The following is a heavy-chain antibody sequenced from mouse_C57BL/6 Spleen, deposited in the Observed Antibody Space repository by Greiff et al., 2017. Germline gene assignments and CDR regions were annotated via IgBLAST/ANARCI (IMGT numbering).Heavy chain of an antibody. D-gene: IGHD1-1*01. Sequence: VQLQQPGAELVKPGASVKLSCKASGYTFTSYWMQWVKQRPGQGLEWIGEIDPSDSYTNYNQKFKGKATLTVDTSSSTAYMQLSSLTSEDSAVYYCARNHYGRAWFAYWGQGTLVTVSA. CDR3: ARNHYGRAWFAY. CDR1: GYTFTSYW. V-gene: IGHV1-50*01. CDR2: IDPSDSYT. J-gene: IGHJ3*01.